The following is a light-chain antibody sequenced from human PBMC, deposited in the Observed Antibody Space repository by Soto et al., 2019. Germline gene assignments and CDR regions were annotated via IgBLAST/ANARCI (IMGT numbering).Light chain of an antibody. CDR2: GAS. Sequence: EIVMTQSPATLSVSPGARATLSCRASQSVSTNLAWYQQKPGQAPRLLFYGASTRATGVPARFSGSGSGTEFTLTISSLQSEDFAVYYCLQYNNWRPYTFGQGTKLDLK. CDR1: QSVSTN. J-gene: IGKJ2*01. CDR3: LQYNNWRPYT. V-gene: IGKV3-15*01.